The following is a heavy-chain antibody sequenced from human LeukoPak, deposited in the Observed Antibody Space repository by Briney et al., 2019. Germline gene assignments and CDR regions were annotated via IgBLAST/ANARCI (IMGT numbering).Heavy chain of an antibody. CDR3: ARDRSYGDPLDY. V-gene: IGHV4-31*03. Sequence: SQTLSLTCTVSGGSISSGGYYWSWIRQHPGKGLEWIGYIYYSGSTYYNPSLKSRVTISVDTSKNQFSLKLSSVTVADTAVYYCARDRSYGDPLDYWGQGTLVTVSS. D-gene: IGHD4-17*01. J-gene: IGHJ4*02. CDR1: GGSISSGGYY. CDR2: IYYSGST.